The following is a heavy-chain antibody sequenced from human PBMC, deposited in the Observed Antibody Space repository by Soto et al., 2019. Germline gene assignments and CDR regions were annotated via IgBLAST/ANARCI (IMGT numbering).Heavy chain of an antibody. Sequence: VQLLESGGGLVQPGGSLRLSCAASGFTFSSYAMSWVRQAPGKGVEWVSAISGSGGSTYYADSVKGRFTISRDKSKNTLYLQMNSLRAEDTSVYYCAKATSCSGGNGYSVPWAFDIWGQGTMVTVSS. CDR2: ISGSGGST. D-gene: IGHD2-15*01. J-gene: IGHJ3*02. CDR1: GFTFSSYA. CDR3: AKATSCSGGNGYSVPWAFDI. V-gene: IGHV3-23*01.